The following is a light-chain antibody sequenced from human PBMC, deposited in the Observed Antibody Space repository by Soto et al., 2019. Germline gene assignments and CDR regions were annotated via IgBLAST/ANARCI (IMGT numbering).Light chain of an antibody. CDR1: SSDVGGYNY. J-gene: IGLJ1*01. CDR2: DVT. V-gene: IGLV2-11*01. Sequence: QSALAQPRSVSGSPGQSVTISCTGTSSDVGGYNYVSWYQQHPGKAPKLMIYDVTTRPSGVPDRFSGSKSGNTASLTISGLQAEDEADYYCSSYTSSSTPRYVFGTGTKVTVL. CDR3: SSYTSSSTPRYV.